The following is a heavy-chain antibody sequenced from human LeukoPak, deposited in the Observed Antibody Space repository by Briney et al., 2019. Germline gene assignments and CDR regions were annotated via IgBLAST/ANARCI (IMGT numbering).Heavy chain of an antibody. CDR2: VSGSSNTI. Sequence: GGSLRLSCAASGFAFNNVWMNWVRQAPGKGLEWVSYVSGSSNTIYYADSVKGRFTISRDNANNSLSLQMSSLRDEDTAVYFCARGWDHFDFWGQGTLVTVSS. D-gene: IGHD1-26*01. V-gene: IGHV3-48*02. CDR3: ARGWDHFDF. J-gene: IGHJ4*02. CDR1: GFAFNNVW.